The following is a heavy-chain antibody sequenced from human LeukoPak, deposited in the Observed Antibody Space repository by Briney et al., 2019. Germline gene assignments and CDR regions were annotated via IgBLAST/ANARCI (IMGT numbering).Heavy chain of an antibody. D-gene: IGHD6-13*01. CDR1: GFTFDDYT. CDR3: AKSGYNSSWTGFDY. V-gene: IGHV3-43*01. Sequence: PGGSLRLSCAASGFTFDDYTMYWVRQVPGKGLECLCLMSWDGGSTYYADTVKGRFTISRDNSKSSLYLQMHSLRAEDTALYYCAKSGYNSSWTGFDYWGQGTLVTVSS. CDR2: MSWDGGST. J-gene: IGHJ4*02.